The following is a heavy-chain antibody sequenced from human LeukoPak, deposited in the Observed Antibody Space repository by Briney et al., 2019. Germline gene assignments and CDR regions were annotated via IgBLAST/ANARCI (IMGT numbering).Heavy chain of an antibody. J-gene: IGHJ5*02. D-gene: IGHD6-13*01. CDR1: GGSISSNY. Sequence: SETLPLTCTVAGGSISSNYWSWLRQPAGKGLEWIGRIYTSGSTNYNPSLKSRVTMSVDTSKNQFSLKLSSVTAADTAVYYCARDVADAFYRWGQGTLVTVSS. V-gene: IGHV4-4*07. CDR3: ARDVADAFYR. CDR2: IYTSGST.